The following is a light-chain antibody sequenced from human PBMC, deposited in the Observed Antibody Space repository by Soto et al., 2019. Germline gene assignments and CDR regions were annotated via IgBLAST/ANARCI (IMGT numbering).Light chain of an antibody. CDR1: QSVSSK. CDR2: DAS. Sequence: EIVLTQSPGTLALYPGDRATLSCRASQSVSSKLAWYQHKPGQAPRLLXYDASNRATGIPARFSGSGSGTDLTLTISSLETEDFAVYYCQQRSNWPPWTFGQGTKVDIK. CDR3: QQRSNWPPWT. J-gene: IGKJ1*01. V-gene: IGKV3-11*01.